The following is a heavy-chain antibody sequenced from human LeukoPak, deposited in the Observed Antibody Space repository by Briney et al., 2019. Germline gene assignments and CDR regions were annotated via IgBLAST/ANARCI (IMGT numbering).Heavy chain of an antibody. J-gene: IGHJ4*02. D-gene: IGHD3-3*01. CDR1: GFTFSSYA. Sequence: SGGSLRLSCAASGFTFSSYAMSWVRQAPGKGLEWVSAISGSGGSTYYTDSVKGRFTISRDNSKNTLYLQVNSLRAEDTAVYYCAKGGNDFWSGLDYWGQGTLVTVSS. CDR3: AKGGNDFWSGLDY. CDR2: ISGSGGST. V-gene: IGHV3-23*01.